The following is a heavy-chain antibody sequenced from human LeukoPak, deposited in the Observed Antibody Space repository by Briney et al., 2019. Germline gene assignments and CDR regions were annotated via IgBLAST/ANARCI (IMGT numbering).Heavy chain of an antibody. V-gene: IGHV3-9*01. D-gene: IGHD3-22*01. CDR3: AKSFYDSSGYYFPYFDY. J-gene: IGHJ4*02. Sequence: GRSLRLSCAASGFTFDDYAMHWVRQAPGKGLEWVSGISWNSGSIGYADSVKGRFTISRDNAKNSLCLQMNSLRAEDTALYYCAKSFYDSSGYYFPYFDYWGQGTLVTVSS. CDR1: GFTFDDYA. CDR2: ISWNSGSI.